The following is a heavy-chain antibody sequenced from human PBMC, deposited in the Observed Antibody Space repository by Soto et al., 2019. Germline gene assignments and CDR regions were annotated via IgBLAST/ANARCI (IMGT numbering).Heavy chain of an antibody. J-gene: IGHJ5*02. V-gene: IGHV4-59*08. D-gene: IGHD2-2*01. CDR2: IYYSGST. CDR1: GGSISIYY. CDR3: ARQSIVVVPAGGFDP. Sequence: SETLSLTCTVSGGSISIYYWSLIRQPPGKGLEWIGYIYYSGSTNYNPSLKSRVTISVDTSKNQFSLKLSSVTAADTAVYYCARQSIVVVPAGGFDPWGQGTLVTVSS.